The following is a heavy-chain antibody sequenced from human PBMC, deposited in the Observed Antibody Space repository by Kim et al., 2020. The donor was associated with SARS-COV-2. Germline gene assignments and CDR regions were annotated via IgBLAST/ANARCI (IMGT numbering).Heavy chain of an antibody. D-gene: IGHD1-1*01. CDR2: IRSKANSYAT. Sequence: GGSLRLSCAASGFTFSGSAMHWVRQASEKGLEWVGRIRSKANSYATTYAASVKGRFTISRDDSKNTAYLQMNSLKTEDTAVYYCTRVPGTTVAFWDTFDIWGQGTMVTVSS. J-gene: IGHJ3*02. V-gene: IGHV3-73*01. CDR1: GFTFSGSA. CDR3: TRVPGTTVAFWDTFDI.